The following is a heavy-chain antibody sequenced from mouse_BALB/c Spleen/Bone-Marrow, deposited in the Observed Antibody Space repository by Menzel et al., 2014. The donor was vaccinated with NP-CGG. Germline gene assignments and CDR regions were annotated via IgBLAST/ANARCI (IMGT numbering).Heavy chain of an antibody. CDR2: ISSGGSYT. D-gene: IGHD2-4*01. CDR1: GFTFSSYG. Sequence: EVKLVESGGDLVKPGGSLKLSCAASGFTFSSYGMSWVRQTPDKRLEWVATISSGGSYTYYPDSVKGRFTISRDNAKNTLYLQMSSLKSGDTAMYYCARDTMITYYYAMDYWGQGTSVTVSS. CDR3: ARDTMITYYYAMDY. V-gene: IGHV5-6*02. J-gene: IGHJ4*01.